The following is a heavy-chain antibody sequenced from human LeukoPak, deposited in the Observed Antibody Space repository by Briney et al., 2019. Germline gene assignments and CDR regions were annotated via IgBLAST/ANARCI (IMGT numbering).Heavy chain of an antibody. CDR3: ARGGTRITIVGVVINDFDY. Sequence: SETLALTCTVSGGAISSGDYYWSWIRQPPGKGLEWIGYIYHSGNTYYNPSLKSRLTISVDTPRNQFSLKLRSVTTADTAVYYCARGGTRITIVGVVINDFDYWGQGTLVTVSS. J-gene: IGHJ4*02. D-gene: IGHD3-3*01. CDR1: GGAISSGDYY. CDR2: IYHSGNT. V-gene: IGHV4-30-4*08.